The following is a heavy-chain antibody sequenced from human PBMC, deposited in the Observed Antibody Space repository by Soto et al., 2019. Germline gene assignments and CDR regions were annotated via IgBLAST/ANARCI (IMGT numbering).Heavy chain of an antibody. V-gene: IGHV3-66*01. J-gene: IGHJ6*02. CDR2: IYSDGST. Sequence: EVPLVESGGGLVQPGGSRRLSCEASGLTVSRNYMSWVRQAPGKGLEWISTIYSDGSTYQADSVKGRFSISRDNSKNTVYLHMNSLRAEDTAVYYCARDRVTTDGMDVWGQGTTVTVSS. D-gene: IGHD4-17*01. CDR3: ARDRVTTDGMDV. CDR1: GLTVSRNY.